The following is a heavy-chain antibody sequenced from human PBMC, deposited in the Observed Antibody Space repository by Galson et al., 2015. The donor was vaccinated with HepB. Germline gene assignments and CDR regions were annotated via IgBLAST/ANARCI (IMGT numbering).Heavy chain of an antibody. CDR3: TTDTFDSYGFSFVDY. D-gene: IGHD5-18*01. CDR1: GFTFSNAW. J-gene: IGHJ4*02. V-gene: IGHV3-15*01. Sequence: SLRLSCAASGFTFSNAWMSWVRQAPGKGLEWVGRIKSKTDGGTTDYAAPVKGRFTISRDDSKNTLYLQMNSLKTEDTAVYYCTTDTFDSYGFSFVDYWGQGTLVTVSS. CDR2: IKSKTDGGTT.